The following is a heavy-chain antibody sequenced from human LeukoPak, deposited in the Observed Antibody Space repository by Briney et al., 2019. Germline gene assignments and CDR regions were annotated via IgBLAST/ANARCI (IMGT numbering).Heavy chain of an antibody. Sequence: GGSLRLSCAPSGYTFSSYRKNWVRRATGKGLEWVSAISSSGRFIYNADSVTGRFTISRDNAENTLYLQINGLRAEDTAVYYCARDRGEISLNYYGMDVWGQGTTVTVS. J-gene: IGHJ6*02. V-gene: IGHV3-21*06. D-gene: IGHD3-16*02. CDR3: ARDRGEISLNYYGMDV. CDR2: ISSSGRFI. CDR1: GYTFSSYR.